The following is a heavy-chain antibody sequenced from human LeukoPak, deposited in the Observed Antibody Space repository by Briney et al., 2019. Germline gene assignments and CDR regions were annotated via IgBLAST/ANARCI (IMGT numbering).Heavy chain of an antibody. Sequence: ASVKVSCKVSGYTLTELSMHWVRQAPGKGLEWMGGFDPEDGETIYAQKFQGRVTMTEDTSTDTAYMELSSPRSEDTAVYYCATVRVWFGELFSFDPWGQGTLVTVSS. CDR1: GYTLTELS. D-gene: IGHD3-10*01. J-gene: IGHJ5*02. V-gene: IGHV1-24*01. CDR2: FDPEDGET. CDR3: ATVRVWFGELFSFDP.